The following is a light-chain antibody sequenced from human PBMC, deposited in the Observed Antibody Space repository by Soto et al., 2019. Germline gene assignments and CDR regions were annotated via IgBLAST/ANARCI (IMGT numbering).Light chain of an antibody. CDR3: QQYVRSPMYT. Sequence: EIVLTQSPGTLSLSPGERATLSCRASQSVRSSYLGWYQQKPGQAPRLLIYVASTRATGIPDRFSGSGSGTNFTLTVSRLEPEDFAVYYCQQYVRSPMYTFGQGTKLEIK. CDR1: QSVRSSY. J-gene: IGKJ2*01. CDR2: VAS. V-gene: IGKV3-20*01.